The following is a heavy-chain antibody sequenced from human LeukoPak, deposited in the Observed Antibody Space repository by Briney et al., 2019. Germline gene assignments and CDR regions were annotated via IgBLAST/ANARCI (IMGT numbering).Heavy chain of an antibody. CDR2: IYYSGST. Sequence: SETLSLTCTVSGGSISSYCWSWIRQPPGKVLEWIGYIYYSGSTNYNPSLKSRVTISVDTSKNQFSLKLSSVTAADTAVYYCARRLIGRFGSSWYYDAFDIWGQGTMVTVSS. D-gene: IGHD6-13*01. V-gene: IGHV4-59*12. CDR3: ARRLIGRFGSSWYYDAFDI. J-gene: IGHJ3*02. CDR1: GGSISSYC.